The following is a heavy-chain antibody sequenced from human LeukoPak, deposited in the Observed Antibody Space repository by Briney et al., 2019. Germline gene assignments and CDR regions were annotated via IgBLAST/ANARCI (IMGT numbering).Heavy chain of an antibody. J-gene: IGHJ4*02. D-gene: IGHD3-22*01. Sequence: ASVKVSCKASGYTFTSYAMNWVRQAPGQGLEWMGIINPSGGSTSYAQKFQGRVTMTRDTSTSTVYMELSSLRSEDTAVYYCARDDDSFHYFDYWGQGTLVTVSS. CDR2: INPSGGST. CDR1: GYTFTSYA. V-gene: IGHV1-46*01. CDR3: ARDDDSFHYFDY.